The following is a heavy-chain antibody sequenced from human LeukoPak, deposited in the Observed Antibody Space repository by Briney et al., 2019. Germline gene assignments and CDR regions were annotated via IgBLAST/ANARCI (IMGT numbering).Heavy chain of an antibody. CDR1: GGSISSYY. CDR2: ICYSGST. Sequence: PSETLSLTCTVSGGSISSYYWSWIRQPPGKGLEWIGYICYSGSTNYNPSLKSRVTISVDTSKNRFSLKLSSVTAADTAVYYCARTPPSFYFDYWGQGTLVTVSS. D-gene: IGHD3-16*01. V-gene: IGHV4-59*08. J-gene: IGHJ4*02. CDR3: ARTPPSFYFDY.